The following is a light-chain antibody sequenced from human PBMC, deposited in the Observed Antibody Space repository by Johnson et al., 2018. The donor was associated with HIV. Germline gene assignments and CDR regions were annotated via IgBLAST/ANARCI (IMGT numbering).Light chain of an antibody. J-gene: IGLJ1*01. CDR3: GTWDSSLSAL. CDR1: SSNIGNNY. Sequence: QSVLTQPPSVSAAPGQKVTISCSGSSSNIGNNYVSWYQHLPGAAPKLLIYENNKRPSGIPDRFSGSKSGTSATLGITGLPTGDEADYYCGTWDSSLSALFGTGTKVTVL. CDR2: ENN. V-gene: IGLV1-51*02.